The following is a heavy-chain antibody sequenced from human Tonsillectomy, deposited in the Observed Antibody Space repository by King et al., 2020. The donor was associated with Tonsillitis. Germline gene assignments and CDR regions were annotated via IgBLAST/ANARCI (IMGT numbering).Heavy chain of an antibody. Sequence: VQLVESGAEVKKPGASVKVSCKTSGHSFTSYDIIWVRQATGQGLEWMGWMNPNRGNTGYAEKFQGRVTMTRNTTISAVYMELTSLRSEATAVYYCALSYYDSTGYYNGADVWGQGTTVTVSS. CDR1: GHSFTSYD. CDR2: MNPNRGNT. V-gene: IGHV1-8*02. J-gene: IGHJ6*02. D-gene: IGHD3-22*01. CDR3: ALSYYDSTGYYNGADV.